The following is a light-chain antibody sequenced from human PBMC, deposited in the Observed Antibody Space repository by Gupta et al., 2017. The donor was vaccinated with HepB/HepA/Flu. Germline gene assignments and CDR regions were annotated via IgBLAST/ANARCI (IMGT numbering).Light chain of an antibody. V-gene: IGLV1-47*01. CDR2: RSD. Sequence: QSVLTQPPSASGTPGQRVTISCSGTTYNIGRHSVYWYQPLPGTAPKILIYRSDQRPSGVPDRFSGSKSGTSASLAISGLRSDDEADYYCAVWDDSLSGRVFGGGTKLTVL. CDR3: AVWDDSLSGRV. J-gene: IGLJ2*01. CDR1: TYNIGRHS.